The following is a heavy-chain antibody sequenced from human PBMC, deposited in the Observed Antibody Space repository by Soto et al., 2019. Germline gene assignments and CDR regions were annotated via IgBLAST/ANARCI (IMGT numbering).Heavy chain of an antibody. V-gene: IGHV3-73*02. D-gene: IGHD2-21*02. J-gene: IGHJ2*01. CDR2: SRSKANNYAT. Sequence: EVQLVESGGGLVQPGGSLKLSCAASGVTFSGSAMHWVGQASGKGLEWDVRSRSKANNYATVYAASVKGRFTISRDDSKNTAHLQMNSLKTEDTAVYYCARHALQYCGGDCYLLPYFDLWGRGTLVTVSS. CDR1: GVTFSGSA. CDR3: ARHALQYCGGDCYLLPYFDL.